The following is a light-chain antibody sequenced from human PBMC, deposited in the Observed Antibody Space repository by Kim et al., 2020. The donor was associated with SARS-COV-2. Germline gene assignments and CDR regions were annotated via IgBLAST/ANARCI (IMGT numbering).Light chain of an antibody. CDR1: SSDVGGYNY. CDR2: DVS. Sequence: LPASVSGSPGQSITISCTGTSSDVGGYNYVSWYQQYPGKAPKLMIYDVSNRPSGVSNRFSGSKSGNTASLTISGLQAEDEADYYCSSYTSSSTVVF. CDR3: SSYTSSSTVV. V-gene: IGLV2-14*03. J-gene: IGLJ2*01.